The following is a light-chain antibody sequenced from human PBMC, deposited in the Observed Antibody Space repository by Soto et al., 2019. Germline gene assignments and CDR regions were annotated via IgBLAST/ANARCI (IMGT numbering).Light chain of an antibody. V-gene: IGKV3D-20*02. CDR2: GAS. J-gene: IGKJ4*01. CDR1: QSVSSSH. CDR3: QQRSNWPPT. Sequence: EIVLTQSPGTLSLSPGERATLSCRASQSVSSSHLAWYQQKPGQAPRLLIYGASSRATGIPDRFSGSGSGTDFTLTISRLEPEDFVVYYCQQRSNWPPTFGGGTKVEIK.